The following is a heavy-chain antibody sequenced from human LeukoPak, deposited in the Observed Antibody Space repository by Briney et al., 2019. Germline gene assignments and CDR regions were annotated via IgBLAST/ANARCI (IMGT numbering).Heavy chain of an antibody. Sequence: PGGSLRLSCAASGFTFSSYAMSWVRQAPGKGLEWVSAISGSGGSTYYADSVKGRFTISRDNSKNTLYLQMNSLRAEDTAVYYCAKPFDYYDGSGYRDWGQGTLVSVSS. CDR1: GFTFSSYA. CDR2: ISGSGGST. J-gene: IGHJ4*02. CDR3: AKPFDYYDGSGYRD. V-gene: IGHV3-23*01. D-gene: IGHD3-22*01.